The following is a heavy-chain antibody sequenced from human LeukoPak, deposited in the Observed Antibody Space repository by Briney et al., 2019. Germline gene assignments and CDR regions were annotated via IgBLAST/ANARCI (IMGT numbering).Heavy chain of an antibody. CDR2: INPSGGST. V-gene: IGHV1-46*01. Sequence: ASVNVSCKASGYTFTSYYMHWVRQAPGQGLEWVGIINPSGGSTSYAQKFQGRVTLTRDTSTSTVDMELSSLRSEDTAVYYCARDLPQRPLYSSSSWVAYSGSGYWGQGTLVTVSS. J-gene: IGHJ4*02. CDR1: GYTFTSYY. D-gene: IGHD6-6*01. CDR3: ARDLPQRPLYSSSSWVAYSGSGY.